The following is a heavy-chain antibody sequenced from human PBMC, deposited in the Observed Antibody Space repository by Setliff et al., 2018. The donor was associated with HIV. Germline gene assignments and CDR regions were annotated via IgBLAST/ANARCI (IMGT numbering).Heavy chain of an antibody. D-gene: IGHD5-18*01. Sequence: PGESLKISWESSGYSFSRYWIGWVRQMPGKGLEWMGVIYPGDSSSKYSPSFQGQVTISVDTSISTAYLQWNSLKASDTAIYYCARHPIHTYGYGAFDFWGRGTLVTVSS. CDR2: IYPGDSSS. CDR1: GYSFSRYW. V-gene: IGHV5-51*01. J-gene: IGHJ4*02. CDR3: ARHPIHTYGYGAFDF.